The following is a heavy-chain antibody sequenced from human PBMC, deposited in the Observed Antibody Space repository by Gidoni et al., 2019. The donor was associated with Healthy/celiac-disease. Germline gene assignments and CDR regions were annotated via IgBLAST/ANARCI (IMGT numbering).Heavy chain of an antibody. Sequence: EVHLLASGGGLLQPGRSLTLSCAASGFTFDDYAMHWVRQAPGKGLEWVSGISWNSGSIGYADSVKGRFTISRDNAKNSLYLQMNSLRAEETALYYCAKDSYPLVGGIDYWGQGTLVTVSS. D-gene: IGHD6-6*01. CDR3: AKDSYPLVGGIDY. V-gene: IGHV3-9*01. CDR2: ISWNSGSI. CDR1: GFTFDDYA. J-gene: IGHJ4*02.